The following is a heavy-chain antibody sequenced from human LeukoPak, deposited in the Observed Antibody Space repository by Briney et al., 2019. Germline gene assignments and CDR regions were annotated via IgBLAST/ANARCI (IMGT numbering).Heavy chain of an antibody. CDR3: ARQLYISGSYYAPMDV. D-gene: IGHD3-10*01. Sequence: SETLSLTCDVSGGSLSDYTWSWIRQPPGKGLEWIGDINPSGSTNYNPSLKSRVTISVDTSKNQLSLKLSSVTAADTAVYFCARQLYISGSYYAPMDVWGKGTTVTIFS. CDR2: INPSGST. J-gene: IGHJ6*03. V-gene: IGHV4-34*01. CDR1: GGSLSDYT.